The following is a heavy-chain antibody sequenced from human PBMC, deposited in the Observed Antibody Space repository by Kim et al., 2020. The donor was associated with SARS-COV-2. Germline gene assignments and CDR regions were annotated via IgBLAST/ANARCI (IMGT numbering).Heavy chain of an antibody. J-gene: IGHJ3*02. D-gene: IGHD6-6*01. CDR3: ARAGAVEYSSSDAFDI. Sequence: LKGRVTLSVDTSKNQFTLKLSSVTAADTAVYYCARAGAVEYSSSDAFDIWGQGTMVTVSS. V-gene: IGHV4-59*01.